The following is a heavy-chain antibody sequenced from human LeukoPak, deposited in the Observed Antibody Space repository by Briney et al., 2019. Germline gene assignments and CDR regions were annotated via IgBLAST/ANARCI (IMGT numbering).Heavy chain of an antibody. D-gene: IGHD1-26*01. CDR2: IENTGDGT. Sequence: GGSLRLSCAASGFTFSNYAMSWVRQARGKGLEWVSGIENTGDGTYYTQSVEGRFTIFRDNSRNMVYLQMNSLRAEDTAVYYCARDGGNYSPQDYWGQGTLVTVSS. J-gene: IGHJ4*02. V-gene: IGHV3-23*01. CDR3: ARDGGNYSPQDY. CDR1: GFTFSNYA.